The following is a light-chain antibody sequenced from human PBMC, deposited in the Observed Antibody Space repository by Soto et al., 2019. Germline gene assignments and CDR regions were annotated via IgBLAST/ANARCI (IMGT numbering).Light chain of an antibody. CDR3: QEYDSRAPGGP. CDR1: HGVATN. CDR2: GAF. Sequence: TQSPGTLSVSPGERATLSCRDGHGVATNLAWYQQKPGQPPRLLIQGAFTRATGIPDRFSGSGSGTEFTLAISSLQSEDVAVYFCQEYDSRAPGGPFGQGTKV. J-gene: IGKJ1*01. V-gene: IGKV3-15*01.